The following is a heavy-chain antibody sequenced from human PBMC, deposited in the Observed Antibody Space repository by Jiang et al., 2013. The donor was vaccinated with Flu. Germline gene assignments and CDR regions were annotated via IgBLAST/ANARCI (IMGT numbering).Heavy chain of an antibody. D-gene: IGHD3-22*01. Sequence: GLVKPSGTLSLTCAVSGGSISSSNWWSWVRQPPGKGLEWIGEIYHSGSTNYNPSLKSRVTISVDKSKNQFSLKLSSVTAADTAVYYCARVGYDSSGYSFPQDLYYFDYWGQGTLVTVSS. V-gene: IGHV4-4*02. CDR3: ARVGYDSSGYSFPQDLYYFDY. CDR1: GGSISSSNW. CDR2: IYHSGST. J-gene: IGHJ4*02.